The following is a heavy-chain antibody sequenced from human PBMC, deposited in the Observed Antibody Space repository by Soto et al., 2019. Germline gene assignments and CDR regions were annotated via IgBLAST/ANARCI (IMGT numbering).Heavy chain of an antibody. CDR1: GGTFSNYA. CDR3: AREYGYGMDV. V-gene: IGHV1-69*13. Sequence: SVKVSCKVSGGTFSNYAFSWVRQAPGQGLEWMGGIIPIFGTSNYAQKFQGRVTITADESSSTGYMELSSLRSDDTAVYYCAREYGYGMDVWGQGTAVTVSS. J-gene: IGHJ6*02. CDR2: IIPIFGTS. D-gene: IGHD2-8*01.